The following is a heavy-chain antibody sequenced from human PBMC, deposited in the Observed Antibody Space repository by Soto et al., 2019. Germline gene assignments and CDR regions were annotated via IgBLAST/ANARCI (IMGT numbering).Heavy chain of an antibody. V-gene: IGHV3-30*18. D-gene: IGHD6-6*01. CDR3: AKGIGALYYYYYGMDV. CDR2: ISYDGSVQ. J-gene: IGHJ6*02. Sequence: LRLSCAASGFTFSNYGVHWVRQAPGKGLEWVALISYDGSVQYYADSVKGRFTISRDNSKNTVYLQMNSPRAEDSALYNCAKGIGALYYYYYGMDVWGQGTTVTVAS. CDR1: GFTFSNYG.